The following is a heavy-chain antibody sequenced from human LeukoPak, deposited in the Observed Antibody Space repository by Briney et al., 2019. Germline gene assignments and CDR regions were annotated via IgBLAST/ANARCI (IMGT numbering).Heavy chain of an antibody. CDR3: VREITRATTYFDS. D-gene: IGHD1-26*01. J-gene: IGHJ4*02. CDR1: GYTFTGYY. CDR2: INPNNGDT. Sequence: ASMKVSCKASGYTFTGYYIHWVRQAPGQGLEWMGRINPNNGDTNYAQKFPGRVTLTRDTSIGTAYMELSSLRSGDTAMYYCVREITRATTYFDSWGQGTLVTVSS. V-gene: IGHV1-2*06.